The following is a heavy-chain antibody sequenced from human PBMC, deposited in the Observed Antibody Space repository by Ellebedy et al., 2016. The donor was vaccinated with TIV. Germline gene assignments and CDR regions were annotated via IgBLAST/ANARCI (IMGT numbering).Heavy chain of an antibody. V-gene: IGHV1-2*02. CDR1: GYTFTSYY. CDR3: AREYWNCGGDCYYFDY. Sequence: ASVKVSXXASGYTFTSYYMHWVRQAPGQGLEWMGWINPNSGGTNYAQKFQGRVTMTRDTSISTAYMELSRLRSDDTAVYYCAREYWNCGGDCYYFDYWGQGTLVTVSS. D-gene: IGHD2-21*01. J-gene: IGHJ4*02. CDR2: INPNSGGT.